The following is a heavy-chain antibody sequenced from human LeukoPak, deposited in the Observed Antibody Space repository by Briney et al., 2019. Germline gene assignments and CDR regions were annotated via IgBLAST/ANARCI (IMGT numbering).Heavy chain of an antibody. CDR2: IKEDGSEK. CDR3: ARGLIIDY. V-gene: IGHV3-7*01. Sequence: GGSLRLSCAASGFTFSSYAMHWVRQAPGKGLDWVANIKEDGSEKYYVDSVKGRFTISRDNAKNSLYLQMNSLRAEDTAVYYCARGLIIDYWGQGTLVTVSS. D-gene: IGHD3-22*01. J-gene: IGHJ4*02. CDR1: GFTFSSYA.